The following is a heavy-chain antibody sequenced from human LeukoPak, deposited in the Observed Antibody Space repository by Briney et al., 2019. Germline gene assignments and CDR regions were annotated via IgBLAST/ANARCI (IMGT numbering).Heavy chain of an antibody. CDR2: VYHSGKT. Sequence: SETLSLTCSVSGDSLRNGYYWGFIRQPPGKGLEWIASVYHSGKTYCNPSLKSRVTISIDTSKNQFSLKLSSVTAADTAVYYCAREIYDSGGYRVSYFDYWGQGTLVTVSS. D-gene: IGHD3-22*01. V-gene: IGHV4-38-2*02. J-gene: IGHJ4*02. CDR1: GDSLRNGYY. CDR3: AREIYDSGGYRVSYFDY.